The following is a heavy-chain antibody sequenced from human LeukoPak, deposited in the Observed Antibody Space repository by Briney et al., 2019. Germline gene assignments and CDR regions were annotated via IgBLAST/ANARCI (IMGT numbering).Heavy chain of an antibody. CDR1: GESFSRDY. J-gene: IGHJ4*02. CDR2: INDSGGT. D-gene: IGHD1-1*01. CDR3: ARDRGTWNDDGFDY. Sequence: SETLSLTCAVYGESFSRDYWTWVRQPPGQGLEWIGEINDSGGTNYNPSLKRRITISLDTSKNQLSLKLSSVTAADTAVYYCARDRGTWNDDGFDYWGQGTLVTVSS. V-gene: IGHV4-34*01.